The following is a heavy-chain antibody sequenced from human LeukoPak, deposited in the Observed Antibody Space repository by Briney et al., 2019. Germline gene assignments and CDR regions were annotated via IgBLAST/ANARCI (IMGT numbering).Heavy chain of an antibody. CDR3: TASDNLYCSTTGCHIDY. Sequence: GGSLRLSCTASGFSFGAYHISWVRQAPGEGLEWVAYITSKAYGRTPEYAASVKGRFTISRDDSKSIASLQMNSLKTEDTALYYCTASDNLYCSTTGCHIDYWGQGTLVTVSS. CDR1: GFSFGAYH. CDR2: ITSKAYGRTP. J-gene: IGHJ4*02. V-gene: IGHV3-49*04. D-gene: IGHD2-2*01.